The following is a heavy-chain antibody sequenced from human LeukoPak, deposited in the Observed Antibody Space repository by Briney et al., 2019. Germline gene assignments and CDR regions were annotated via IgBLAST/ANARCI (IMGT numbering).Heavy chain of an antibody. CDR3: AKSAYYDASGYYREYYFDY. Sequence: GGSLRLSCEASGFTFSSYAIRWVRQAPGTGLEWVSSIPGSGGATYYADSVRGRFSISRDSSKNTVYLQMNSLRAEDTAVYYCAKSAYYDASGYYREYYFDYWGQGTLVTVSS. V-gene: IGHV3-23*01. D-gene: IGHD3-22*01. CDR1: GFTFSSYA. CDR2: IPGSGGAT. J-gene: IGHJ4*02.